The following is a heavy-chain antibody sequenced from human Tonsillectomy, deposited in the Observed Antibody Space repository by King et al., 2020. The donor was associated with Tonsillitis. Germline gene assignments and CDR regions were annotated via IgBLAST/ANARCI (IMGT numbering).Heavy chain of an antibody. CDR2: ISSTTGFI. J-gene: IGHJ6*02. CDR1: GFTFSTYS. D-gene: IGHD6-13*01. Sequence: VQLVESGGGLVKPGGSLKVSCAASGFTFSTYSMNWVRRAPGKGLEWVSSISSTTGFIYYADSVKGRFTISRDNAKNSLYLQMNSLRAEDTAVYYCARGIAAPKYYYYYYGMDVWGQGTTVTVSS. CDR3: ARGIAAPKYYYYYYGMDV. V-gene: IGHV3-21*01.